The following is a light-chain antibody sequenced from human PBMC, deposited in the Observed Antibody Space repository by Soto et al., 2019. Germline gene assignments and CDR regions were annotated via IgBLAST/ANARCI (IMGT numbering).Light chain of an antibody. Sequence: DVVMTQSPLSLPVTLGQPASISCRSSQSLVYNDGNTYLNWFQQRPGQSPRRLIYKVSNRDSGVPDRFSGSGSSTYFTLKISRVGAEDVGVYYCMQGTHWPLTFGGGTKVEIK. V-gene: IGKV2-30*01. CDR2: KVS. J-gene: IGKJ4*01. CDR3: MQGTHWPLT. CDR1: QSLVYNDGNTY.